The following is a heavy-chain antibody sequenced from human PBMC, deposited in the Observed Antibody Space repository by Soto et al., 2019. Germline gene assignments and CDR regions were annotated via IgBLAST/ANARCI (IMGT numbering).Heavy chain of an antibody. CDR1: GGSISSYY. V-gene: IGHV4-59*08. CDR2: IYYSGST. J-gene: IGHJ4*02. D-gene: IGHD1-26*01. Sequence: SETLSLTCTVSGGSISSYYWSWIRQPPGKGLEWIGYIYYSGSTNYNPPLKSRVTISIDTPKNQFSLKLSSVTAADTAVYYCARHEVGAFDYWGQGTLVTVSS. CDR3: ARHEVGAFDY.